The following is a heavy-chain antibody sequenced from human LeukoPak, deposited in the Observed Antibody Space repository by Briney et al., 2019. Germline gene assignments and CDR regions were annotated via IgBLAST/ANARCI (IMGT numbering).Heavy chain of an antibody. D-gene: IGHD6-13*01. CDR2: FDPEDGET. CDR3: ATDRMWYSSSWYYFDY. Sequence: ASVKVSCKVSGYTLTELSMHWVRQAPGKGLEWMGSFDPEDGETIYAQKSQGRVTMTEDTSTDTAYMELSSLRSEDTAVYYCATDRMWYSSSWYYFDYWGQGTLVTVSS. J-gene: IGHJ4*02. V-gene: IGHV1-24*01. CDR1: GYTLTELS.